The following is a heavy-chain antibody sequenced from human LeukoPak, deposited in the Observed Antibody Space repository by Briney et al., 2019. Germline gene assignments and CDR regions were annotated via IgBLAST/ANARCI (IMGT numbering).Heavy chain of an antibody. D-gene: IGHD2-2*01. CDR2: IYYSGST. Sequence: PSQTLSLTCTVSGGSISSGDYYWSWIRQPPGKGLEWIGYIYYSGSTYYNPSLKSRVTISVDTSKNQFSLKLSSVTAADTAVYYCARGGDIVVVPAAPHYYGMDVWGIGTTVTVSS. V-gene: IGHV4-30-4*01. J-gene: IGHJ6*04. CDR1: GGSISSGDYY. CDR3: ARGGDIVVVPAAPHYYGMDV.